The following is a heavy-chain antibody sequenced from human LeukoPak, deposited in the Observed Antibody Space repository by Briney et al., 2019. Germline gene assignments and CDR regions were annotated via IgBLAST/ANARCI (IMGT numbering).Heavy chain of an antibody. V-gene: IGHV1-18*01. D-gene: IGHD2-2*01. CDR3: AREGVVWVGCSSTSCLGYYYYGMDV. Sequence: ASVKVSCRASGYTFTSYGISWVRQAPGQGLEWMGWISAYNGNTNYAQKLQGRVTMTTDTSTSTAYMELRSLRSDDTAVYYCAREGVVWVGCSSTSCLGYYYYGMDVWGQGTTVTVSS. J-gene: IGHJ6*02. CDR1: GYTFTSYG. CDR2: ISAYNGNT.